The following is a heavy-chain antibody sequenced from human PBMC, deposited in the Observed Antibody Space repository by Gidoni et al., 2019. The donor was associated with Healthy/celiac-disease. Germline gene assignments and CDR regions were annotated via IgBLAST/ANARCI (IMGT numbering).Heavy chain of an antibody. V-gene: IGHV3-7*01. D-gene: IGHD6-19*01. Sequence: EVQLVESGGGLVQPGGSLRLSCAASGFTFNHYWMSWVRQAPGKGLEWVANIKEDGSEKYYVDSVKGRFTISRDNAKHSLYLQMNSLRAEDTAVYYCARDDGRYSSGWYDWFDPWGQGTLVTVSS. CDR1: GFTFNHYW. CDR3: ARDDGRYSSGWYDWFDP. CDR2: IKEDGSEK. J-gene: IGHJ5*02.